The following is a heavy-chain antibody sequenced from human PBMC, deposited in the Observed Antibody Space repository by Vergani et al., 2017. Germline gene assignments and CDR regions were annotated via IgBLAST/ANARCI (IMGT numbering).Heavy chain of an antibody. J-gene: IGHJ6*03. V-gene: IGHV4-39*07. CDR1: GGSISSSSYY. CDR3: ASQGEPPGAYYYYYMDV. D-gene: IGHD1-14*01. Sequence: QLQLQESGPGLVKPSETLSLTCTVSGGSISSSSYYWGWIRQPPGKGLEWIGSISYSGSTYYNPSLKSRVTISVDTSKNQFSLKLSSVTAADTAVYYCASQGEPPGAYYYYYMDVWGKGTTVTVSS. CDR2: ISYSGST.